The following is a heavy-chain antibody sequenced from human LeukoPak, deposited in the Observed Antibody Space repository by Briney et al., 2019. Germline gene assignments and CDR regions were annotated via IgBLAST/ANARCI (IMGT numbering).Heavy chain of an antibody. D-gene: IGHD3-16*01. CDR2: TYYRSKWYN. CDR1: GDSVSSNSAA. Sequence: SQTRSLTCAIAGDSVSSNSAAWDWIRQSPSRGLEWLGMTYYRSKWYNDYAVSVKSRITINPDTSKNQFSLQLNSVTPEDTAVYYCARDKEGADYYYYGMDVWGKGTTVTVSS. CDR3: ARDKEGADYYYYGMDV. V-gene: IGHV6-1*01. J-gene: IGHJ6*04.